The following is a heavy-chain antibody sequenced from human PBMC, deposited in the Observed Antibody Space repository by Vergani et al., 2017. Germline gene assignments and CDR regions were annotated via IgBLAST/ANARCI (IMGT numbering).Heavy chain of an antibody. CDR3: AREGYSGYDWAY. Sequence: DVQLVESRGGLVKPGGSLRLSCAASGFTVSGYYISWVRQAPGKGLECVSLISSGGTTYYADSVKGRFTISRDNSKNTVHLQMNSLKPEDTALYYCAREGYSGYDWAYWGQGTLVVVSS. J-gene: IGHJ4*02. CDR1: GFTVSGYY. CDR2: ISSGGTT. V-gene: IGHV3-66*02. D-gene: IGHD5-12*01.